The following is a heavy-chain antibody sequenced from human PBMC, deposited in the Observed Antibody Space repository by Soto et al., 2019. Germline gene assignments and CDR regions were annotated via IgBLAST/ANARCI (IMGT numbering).Heavy chain of an antibody. CDR2: MSYDGSDK. J-gene: IGHJ4*02. Sequence: QVQLVESGGDVVQPGRSLRLSCAASGFSFRSYAMHWVRQAPGKGLEWVAVMSYDGSDKDYADSVKGRFTISRDNSKNTLYLQMSSLRAEDTAVYYCARARLDTPVLEYWGQGTLVTVSS. V-gene: IGHV3-30-3*01. CDR1: GFSFRSYA. D-gene: IGHD3-16*01. CDR3: ARARLDTPVLEY.